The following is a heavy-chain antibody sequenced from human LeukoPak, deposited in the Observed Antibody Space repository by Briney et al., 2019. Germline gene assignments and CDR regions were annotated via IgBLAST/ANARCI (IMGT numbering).Heavy chain of an antibody. CDR3: ARDLRYYGSGSARDY. CDR2: IRYDGTNK. Sequence: GGSLRLSCAASGFTFSSYGMHWVRQAPGKGLEWVAFIRYDGTNKYYADSVKGRFTISRDNSKKTLYLQMNSLRAEDTAVYYCARDLRYYGSGSARDYWGQGTLVTVSS. J-gene: IGHJ4*02. V-gene: IGHV3-30*02. CDR1: GFTFSSYG. D-gene: IGHD3-10*01.